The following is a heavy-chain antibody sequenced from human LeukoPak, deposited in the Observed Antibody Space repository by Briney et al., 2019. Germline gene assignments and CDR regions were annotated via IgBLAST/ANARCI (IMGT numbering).Heavy chain of an antibody. CDR2: IKQDGSVE. Sequence: PGGSLRLSCSVSGFSLSMYWMTWVRQAPGKGLEWLANIKQDGSVEYYADSVKGRFTISRDNARNSLYLQMNSLRVEDTALYYCARWDSGNYYGIGDWGQGTLVTVSS. CDR1: GFSLSMYW. J-gene: IGHJ4*02. D-gene: IGHD1-26*01. V-gene: IGHV3-7*01. CDR3: ARWDSGNYYGIGD.